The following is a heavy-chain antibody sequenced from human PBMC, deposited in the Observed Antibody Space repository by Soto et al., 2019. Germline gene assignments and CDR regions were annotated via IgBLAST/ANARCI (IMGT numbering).Heavy chain of an antibody. Sequence: PSEALSLTCTVSGGSISSYYWSWSRQPPGKGLEWIGYIYYSGSTNYNPSLKSRVTISVDTSKNQFSLKLSSVTAADTAVYYCARIQWFGELAPVLAFDIWGQGTMVTVSS. V-gene: IGHV4-59*08. D-gene: IGHD3-10*01. CDR2: IYYSGST. J-gene: IGHJ3*02. CDR1: GGSISSYY. CDR3: ARIQWFGELAPVLAFDI.